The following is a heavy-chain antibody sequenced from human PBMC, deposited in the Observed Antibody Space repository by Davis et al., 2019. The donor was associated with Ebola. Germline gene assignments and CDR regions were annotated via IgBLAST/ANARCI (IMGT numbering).Heavy chain of an antibody. CDR2: MSSDESDEYDGRDK. Sequence: GESLKISCSASGFPCSKYGMHWVRQAPGKGLEWVAGMSSDESDEYDGRDKTYADSVQGRFTIRRDNSKNTVYLEMSSLRVEDTAVYYCARDVGGRAGYWGQGTLVTVSS. CDR3: ARDVGGRAGY. J-gene: IGHJ4*02. CDR1: GFPCSKYG. V-gene: IGHV3-30*03.